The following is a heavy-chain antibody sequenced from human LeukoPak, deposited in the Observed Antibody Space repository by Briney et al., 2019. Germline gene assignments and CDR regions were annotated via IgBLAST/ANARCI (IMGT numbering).Heavy chain of an antibody. CDR3: APLGVTTWLDY. CDR2: ISGSGGSA. Sequence: GGSLRLSCAASGFTFSSYAMSWVRQAPGKGLVWVSAISGSGGSAYYADSVKGRFTISRDNSKNTLYLQMNSLRAEDTAVYYCAPLGVTTWLDYWGQGTLVSVSS. CDR1: GFTFSSYA. J-gene: IGHJ4*02. V-gene: IGHV3-23*01. D-gene: IGHD4-17*01.